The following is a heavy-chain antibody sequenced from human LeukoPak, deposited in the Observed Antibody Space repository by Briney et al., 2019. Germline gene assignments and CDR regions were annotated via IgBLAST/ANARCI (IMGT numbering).Heavy chain of an antibody. CDR3: AREDDTKYSSPDY. D-gene: IGHD6-6*01. V-gene: IGHV1-3*01. CDR2: INAGNGDT. J-gene: IGHJ4*02. Sequence: ASVKVSCMASGYTFTSYAIQWVRQAPGQRLEWMGWINAGNGDTKYSQRFQGRVTITRDTSASTAYMELSSLRSEDTAVYYCAREDDTKYSSPDYWGQGTLVTVSS. CDR1: GYTFTSYA.